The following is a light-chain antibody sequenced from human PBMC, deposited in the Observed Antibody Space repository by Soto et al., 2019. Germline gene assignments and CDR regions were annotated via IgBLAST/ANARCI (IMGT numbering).Light chain of an antibody. CDR2: DAS. CDR3: QQRSNWPPEWT. J-gene: IGKJ1*01. Sequence: EVVLTQSPVTLSLSPGQRATLSCRASQSISTNFAWYQQKPGQAPRLLISDASNRATGIPARFSGSGSGTDFTLTISSLQPEDFAVYYCQQRSNWPPEWTFGQGTKVEIK. CDR1: QSISTN. V-gene: IGKV3-11*01.